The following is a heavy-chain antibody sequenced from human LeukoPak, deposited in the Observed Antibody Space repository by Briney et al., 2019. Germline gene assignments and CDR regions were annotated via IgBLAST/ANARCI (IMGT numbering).Heavy chain of an antibody. J-gene: IGHJ4*02. CDR3: AREVNYYYSSGYRDY. CDR2: IIPIFGTA. Sequence: ASVKVSCKASGGTFSSYAISWVRQAPGQGLEWMGRIIPIFGTANYAQKFQGRVTITTDESTSTAYMELSSLRSEDTAGYYCAREVNYYYSSGYRDYWGQGTLVTVSS. D-gene: IGHD3-22*01. CDR1: GGTFSSYA. V-gene: IGHV1-69*05.